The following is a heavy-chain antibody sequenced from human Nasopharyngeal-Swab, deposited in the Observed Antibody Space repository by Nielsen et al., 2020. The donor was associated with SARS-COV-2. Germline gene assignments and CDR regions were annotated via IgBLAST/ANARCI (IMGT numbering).Heavy chain of an antibody. Sequence: KVSCKGSGYSFTSYWIGWVRQMPGKGLEWMGIYPGDSDTRYSPSFQGQVTISADKSISTAYLQWSSLKASDTAMYYCARFRSGWYPDSFDYWGQGTLVTVSS. D-gene: IGHD6-19*01. CDR2: YPGDSDT. V-gene: IGHV5-51*01. CDR1: GYSFTSYW. CDR3: ARFRSGWYPDSFDY. J-gene: IGHJ4*02.